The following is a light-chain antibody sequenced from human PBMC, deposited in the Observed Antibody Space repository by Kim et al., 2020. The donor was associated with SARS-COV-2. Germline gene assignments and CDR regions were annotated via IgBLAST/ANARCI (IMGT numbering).Light chain of an antibody. CDR3: ATWDDSLSGWV. Sequence: ELTQPPSASGTPGQRDTISCSGSSSNIRRNHLYWYQQLPGTAPKLLIYGSTQRPSGVPDRFSGSKSGTSGSLAISGLRSEDEADYYCATWDDSLSGWVFGGGTQLTVL. CDR1: SSNIRRNH. CDR2: GST. V-gene: IGLV1-47*01. J-gene: IGLJ3*02.